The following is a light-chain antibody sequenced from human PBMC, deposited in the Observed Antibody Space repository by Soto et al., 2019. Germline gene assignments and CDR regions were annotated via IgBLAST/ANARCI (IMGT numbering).Light chain of an antibody. CDR1: RSGVGSYDL. Sequence: QSALTQPASVSGSPGQSITISCTGTRSGVGSYDLVSWYQQHPGKAPKLLIYEVTKRPSGVSNRFSGSKSGNTASLTISGLQAEYEADYYCCSYSGSNTLLFGGGTQLTVL. J-gene: IGLJ2*01. V-gene: IGLV2-23*01. CDR3: CSYSGSNTLL. CDR2: EVT.